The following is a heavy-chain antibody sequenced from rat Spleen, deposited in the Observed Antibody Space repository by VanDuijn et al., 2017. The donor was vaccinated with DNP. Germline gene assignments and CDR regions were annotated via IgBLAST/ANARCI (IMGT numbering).Heavy chain of an antibody. CDR1: GFNFNDYW. CDR3: AKANGRD. J-gene: IGHJ2*01. V-gene: IGHV5-31*01. D-gene: IGHD4-3*01. CDR2: ITSSDGST. Sequence: EVRLVESGGGLVQPGRSLKLSCAASGFNFNDYWMTWIRQVPGKGLEWVASITSSDGSTYYPDSVKGRFTISRDNAENTVYLQMNSLRSEDTATYYYAKANGRDWGQGVMVTVSS.